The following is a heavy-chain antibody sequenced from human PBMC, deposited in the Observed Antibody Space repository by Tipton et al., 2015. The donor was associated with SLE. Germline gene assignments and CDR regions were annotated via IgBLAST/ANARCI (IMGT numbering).Heavy chain of an antibody. CDR1: GGSISSSSYY. V-gene: IGHV4-39*07. D-gene: IGHD5-18*01. J-gene: IGHJ4*02. Sequence: LSCTVSGGSISSSSYYWGWIRQPPGKGLEWIGSIYYSGSTYYNPSLKSRVTMSVDTSKNQFSLKLSSVTAADTAVYYCARAQYSYGYGLIDYWGQGTLVTVSS. CDR2: IYYSGST. CDR3: ARAQYSYGYGLIDY.